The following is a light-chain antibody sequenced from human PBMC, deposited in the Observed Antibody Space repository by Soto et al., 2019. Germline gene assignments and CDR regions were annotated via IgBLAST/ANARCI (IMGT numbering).Light chain of an antibody. CDR1: QSVSSY. V-gene: IGKV3-11*01. Sequence: ETMMTQTPGTLSLSPGERATLSCRASQSVSSYLAWYQQKPGQAPRLLIYDASNRATGIPARFSGSGSGTDFTLTISSLEAEDFAVYYCQQRSNWPFTFGQGTRLEIK. CDR3: QQRSNWPFT. J-gene: IGKJ5*01. CDR2: DAS.